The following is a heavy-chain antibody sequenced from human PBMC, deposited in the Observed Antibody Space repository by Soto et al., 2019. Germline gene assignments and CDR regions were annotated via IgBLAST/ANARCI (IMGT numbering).Heavy chain of an antibody. CDR2: INDRGSI. CDR1: GGSFSGYY. CDR3: AREIHDVLTGPPWVWYFDL. Sequence: QVQIQQWGAGPLKPLETLSLTCGVYGGSFSGYYWAWIRQPPGKGLEWIGEINDRGSINYNPSLKSRVNISLDTSKSQYSLNLKSVTSADMVVYHCAREIHDVLTGPPWVWYFDLWGRGTLVTVSS. D-gene: IGHD3-9*01. V-gene: IGHV4-34*01. J-gene: IGHJ2*01.